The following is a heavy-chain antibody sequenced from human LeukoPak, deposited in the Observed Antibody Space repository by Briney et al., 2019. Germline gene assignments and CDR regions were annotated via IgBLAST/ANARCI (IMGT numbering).Heavy chain of an antibody. CDR3: ASDTYYYDSSGSYYFDY. D-gene: IGHD3-22*01. V-gene: IGHV4-4*07. Sequence: SETLSLTCTVSGGSISSYYWSWIRQPAGKGLEWIGRIYTSGSTNYNPSLKSRVTMSVDTSKNQFSLKLSSVTAADTAVYYCASDTYYYDSSGSYYFDYWGQGTQVTVSS. J-gene: IGHJ4*02. CDR2: IYTSGST. CDR1: GGSISSYY.